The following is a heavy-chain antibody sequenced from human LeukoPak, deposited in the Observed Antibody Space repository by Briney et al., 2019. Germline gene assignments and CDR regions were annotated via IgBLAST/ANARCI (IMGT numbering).Heavy chain of an antibody. Sequence: GGSLRLSCAASGFTFSSYAMSWVRQAPGKGLEWVSVIYSGGSTYYADSVKGRFTISRDNSKNTLYLQMNSLRAEDAAVYYCARASQPYYDILTGYYPDHYYFDYWGQGTLVTVSS. CDR2: IYSGGST. CDR3: ARASQPYYDILTGYYPDHYYFDY. D-gene: IGHD3-9*01. V-gene: IGHV3-66*01. J-gene: IGHJ4*02. CDR1: GFTFSSYA.